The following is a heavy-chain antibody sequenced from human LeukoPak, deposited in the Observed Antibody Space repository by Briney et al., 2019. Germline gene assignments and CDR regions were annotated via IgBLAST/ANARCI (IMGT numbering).Heavy chain of an antibody. V-gene: IGHV4-31*03. D-gene: IGHD3-10*01. CDR3: ARQGVTMVRGVIIYYHGMDV. CDR1: GGSISSGGYY. Sequence: PSETLSLTCTVSGGSISSGGYYWSWLRQHPGKGLEWIGYIYYSGSTYYNPSLKSRVTISVDTSKNQFSLKLSSVTAADTAVYYCARQGVTMVRGVIIYYHGMDVWGQGTTVTVSS. CDR2: IYYSGST. J-gene: IGHJ6*02.